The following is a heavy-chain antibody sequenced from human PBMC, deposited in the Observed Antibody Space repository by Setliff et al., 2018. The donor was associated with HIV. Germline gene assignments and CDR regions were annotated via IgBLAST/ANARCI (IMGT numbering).Heavy chain of an antibody. CDR3: AKELAASGLGYFDS. V-gene: IGHV3-23*01. D-gene: IGHD3-22*01. CDR1: GFTFSNYA. Sequence: PGGSLRLSRAASGFTFSNYAMSWVRQAPGEGLEWVSAILSTGERTFYADSVKGRFTISRDNSKNTVYLQMNSLRAEDTAEYYCAKELAASGLGYFDSWGRGILVTVSS. CDR2: ILSTGERT. J-gene: IGHJ4*02.